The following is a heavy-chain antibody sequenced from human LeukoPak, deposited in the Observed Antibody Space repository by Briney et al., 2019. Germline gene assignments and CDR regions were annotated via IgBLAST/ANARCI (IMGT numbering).Heavy chain of an antibody. Sequence: GGSLRLSCAASGFTFSSYGMHWVRQAPGKGPEWVSYISSSSSTTHYADSVKGRFTISRDNAKNSLYLQMNSLRAEDTAVYYCVRRGLIVTEYLERWGQGTLVIVSS. CDR1: GFTFSSYG. CDR2: ISSSSSTT. CDR3: VRRGLIVTEYLER. J-gene: IGHJ1*01. D-gene: IGHD3-10*01. V-gene: IGHV3-48*01.